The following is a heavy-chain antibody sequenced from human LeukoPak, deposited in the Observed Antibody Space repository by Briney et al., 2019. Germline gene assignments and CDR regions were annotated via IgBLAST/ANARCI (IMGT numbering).Heavy chain of an antibody. CDR3: ARGRPQRRQHLIPHYFDY. Sequence: GGSLRLSCVPSGFTFSRHIMHWVRRAPGKGLEWVAVSSSDGSNTYYADSVKGRFTISRDNSRNTLYLQMNSLTTEDTALYYCARGRPQRRQHLIPHYFDYWGQGTLVTVSS. CDR2: SSSDGSNT. J-gene: IGHJ4*02. D-gene: IGHD6-13*01. V-gene: IGHV3-30*04. CDR1: GFTFSRHI.